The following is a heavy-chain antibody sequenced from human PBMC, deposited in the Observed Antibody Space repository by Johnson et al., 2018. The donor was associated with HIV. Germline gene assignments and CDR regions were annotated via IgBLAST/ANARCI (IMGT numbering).Heavy chain of an antibody. D-gene: IGHD5-24*01. CDR2: IWYDGSNK. CDR1: GFSFSNSV. J-gene: IGHJ3*02. Sequence: QVQLVESGGGVVQPGRSLRLSCAASGFSFSNSVMHWVRQAPGKGLEWVAVIWYDGSNKYYVESVTGRVTISRDNSKNTLDLQMNSLRAEDTAVYYCAREVRRWLQFDAFDIWGQGTMVTVSS. V-gene: IGHV3-33*01. CDR3: AREVRRWLQFDAFDI.